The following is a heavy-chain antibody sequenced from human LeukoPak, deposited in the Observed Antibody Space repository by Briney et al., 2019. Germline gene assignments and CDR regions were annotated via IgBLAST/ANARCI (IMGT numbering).Heavy chain of an antibody. CDR1: GYTFTSYD. D-gene: IGHD2-2*01. J-gene: IGHJ5*02. V-gene: IGHV1-8*01. CDR2: MNPNSGNT. CDR3: AEGSSTSPNWFDP. Sequence: ASVKVSCKASGYTFTSYDINWVRQATGQGLEWMGWMNPNSGNTGYAQKFQGRVTMTRNTSISTAYMELSSLRSEDTAVYYCAEGSSTSPNWFDPWGQGTLVTVSS.